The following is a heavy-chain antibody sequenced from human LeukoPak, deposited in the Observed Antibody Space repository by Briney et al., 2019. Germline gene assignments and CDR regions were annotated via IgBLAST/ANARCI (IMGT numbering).Heavy chain of an antibody. Sequence: ASVTVSCKASGYSFTGYYMHWMRQAPGQGLEWMGWINPKTGGRNNAHKFQGRVTMTRDTSISTAYMELSSLGSDDTALYYCATSTLGADGFDIWGQGTMVTVSS. CDR2: INPKTGGR. V-gene: IGHV1-2*02. CDR1: GYSFTGYY. CDR3: ATSTLGADGFDI. J-gene: IGHJ3*02. D-gene: IGHD3-16*01.